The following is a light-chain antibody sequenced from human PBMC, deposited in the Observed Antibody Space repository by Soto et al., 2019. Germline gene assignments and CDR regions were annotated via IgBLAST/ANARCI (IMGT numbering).Light chain of an antibody. J-gene: IGLJ3*02. Sequence: QSALTQPASVSGSPGQSITISCTGTSSDVGGYNYVSWYQQHPGKAPKLMIYEVSNRPSGVSNRFSGSKSGNTASLTISGLQAEDDADYYCSSYTSSSTWVFGGGIKLTVL. CDR3: SSYTSSSTWV. CDR1: SSDVGGYNY. V-gene: IGLV2-14*01. CDR2: EVS.